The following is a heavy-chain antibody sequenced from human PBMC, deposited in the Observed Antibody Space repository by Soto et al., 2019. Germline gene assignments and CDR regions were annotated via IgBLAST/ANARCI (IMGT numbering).Heavy chain of an antibody. Sequence: GGALRLSFCASGFTFSSYWIHWGRQAPGKGVVWVSRINSDGSSISYADSVKGRFTISRDNAKNTLYLQMNSLRVEDTAVYYCARETGYSSGWRQDYWGQGTLVTVSS. J-gene: IGHJ4*02. CDR3: ARETGYSSGWRQDY. CDR2: INSDGSSI. V-gene: IGHV3-74*01. D-gene: IGHD6-19*01. CDR1: GFTFSSYW.